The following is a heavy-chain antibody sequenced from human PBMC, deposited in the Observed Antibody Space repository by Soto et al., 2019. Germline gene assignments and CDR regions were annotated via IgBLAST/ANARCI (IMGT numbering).Heavy chain of an antibody. Sequence: QVTLKESGHVLVKPTETLTLTCTVSGFSLSKARMGVSWIRQPPGKALEWLAHIFWNDERSYNTSLKSRLTISRDTSKSQVVLTMTNVDPVDTGTYFCARALREGLPIYYFDSWGQGTLVTVSS. CDR2: IFWNDER. CDR3: ARALREGLPIYYFDS. CDR1: GFSLSKARMG. V-gene: IGHV2-26*01. J-gene: IGHJ4*02. D-gene: IGHD1-26*01.